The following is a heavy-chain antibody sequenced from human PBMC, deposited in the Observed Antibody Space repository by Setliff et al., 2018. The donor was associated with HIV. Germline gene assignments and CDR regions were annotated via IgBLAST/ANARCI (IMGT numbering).Heavy chain of an antibody. V-gene: IGHV1-24*01. D-gene: IGHD4-17*01. CDR2: FDPKNGKT. J-gene: IGHJ4*02. Sequence: GPSVKVSCKVSGSTLSELSMHWVRQAPGEGLEWVAGFDPKNGKTVYAQKFQGRVTLAEDTSTDTAYMVLSSLRSEDTAVYYCALLAVTTKKEWKTSDFWGQGTLVTVSS. CDR3: ALLAVTTKKEWKTSDF. CDR1: GSTLSELS.